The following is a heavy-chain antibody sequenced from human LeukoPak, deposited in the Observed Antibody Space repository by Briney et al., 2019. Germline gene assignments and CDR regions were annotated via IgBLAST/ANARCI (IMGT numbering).Heavy chain of an antibody. Sequence: GGSLRLSCAASGFTFSSYGMHWVRQAPGKGLEWVAVISYDGSNKYYADSVKGRFTISRDNSKNTLYLQMNSLRAEDTAVYYCAKSSGYYRNDAFDIWGQGTMVTVSS. V-gene: IGHV3-30*18. CDR3: AKSSGYYRNDAFDI. D-gene: IGHD3-22*01. CDR2: ISYDGSNK. J-gene: IGHJ3*02. CDR1: GFTFSSYG.